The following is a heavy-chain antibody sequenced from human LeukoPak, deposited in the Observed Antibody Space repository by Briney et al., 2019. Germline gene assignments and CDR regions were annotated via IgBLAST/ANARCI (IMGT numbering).Heavy chain of an antibody. CDR3: ARDRMDTAMVHWYFDL. J-gene: IGHJ2*01. V-gene: IGHV4-59*01. Sequence: SETLSLTCTVSGGSISSYYWSWIRQPPGKGLEWIGYIYYSGSTNYNPSLKSRVTISVDTSKNQFSLKLSSVTAADTAVYYCARDRMDTAMVHWYFDLWGRGTLVTVSS. CDR1: GGSISSYY. CDR2: IYYSGST. D-gene: IGHD5-18*01.